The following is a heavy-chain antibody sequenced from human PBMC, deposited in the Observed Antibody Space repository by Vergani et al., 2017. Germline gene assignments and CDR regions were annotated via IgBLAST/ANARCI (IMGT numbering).Heavy chain of an antibody. CDR2: ISYDGSNK. V-gene: IGHV3-30*18. Sequence: QVQLVESGGGVVQPGRSLRLSCAASGFTFSSYGMHWVRQAPGKGLEWVAVISYDGSNKYYADSVKGRFTISRDNSTNTLYVQMNSLRAEDTAVYYCAKDLHTGYYDFWSGYSRYYYYGMDVWGQGTTVTVSS. CDR1: GFTFSSYG. J-gene: IGHJ6*02. CDR3: AKDLHTGYYDFWSGYSRYYYYGMDV. D-gene: IGHD3-3*01.